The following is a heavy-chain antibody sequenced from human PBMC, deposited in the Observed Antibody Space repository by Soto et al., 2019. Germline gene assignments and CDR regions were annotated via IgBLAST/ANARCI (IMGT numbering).Heavy chain of an antibody. J-gene: IGHJ6*02. CDR3: ATAITMVRGVIMDYYYYYGMDV. CDR2: INPNSGGT. CDR1: GYTFTGYY. D-gene: IGHD3-10*01. Sequence: QVQLVQSGAEVKKPGASVKVSCKASGYTFTGYYMHWVRQAPGQGLEWMGWINPNSGGTNYAQKFQGRVTMTRDTSISTAYMELSRLRSDDTAVYYCATAITMVRGVIMDYYYYYGMDVWGQGTTVTVSS. V-gene: IGHV1-2*02.